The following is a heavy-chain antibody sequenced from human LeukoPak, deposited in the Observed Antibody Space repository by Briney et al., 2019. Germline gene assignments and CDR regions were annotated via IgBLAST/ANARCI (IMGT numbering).Heavy chain of an antibody. Sequence: TSETLSLTCTVSGGSISSYYWSWIRQPPGKGLEWIGYIYYSGSTNYNPSLKSRVTISVDTSKNQFSLKLSSVTAADTAVYYCARGGLTYDSSLDYWGQGTLVTVSS. J-gene: IGHJ4*02. CDR3: ARGGLTYDSSLDY. CDR2: IYYSGST. CDR1: GGSISSYY. V-gene: IGHV4-59*01. D-gene: IGHD3-22*01.